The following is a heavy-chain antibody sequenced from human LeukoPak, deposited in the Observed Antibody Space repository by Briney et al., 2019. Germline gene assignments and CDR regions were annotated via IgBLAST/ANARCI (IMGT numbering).Heavy chain of an antibody. Sequence: VASVKVSCKASGGTFSSYAISWVRQAPGQGLEWMGGNIPIFGTANYAQKFQGRVTITTDESTSTAYMELSSLRSEDTAVYYCARNYCSSTSCRYWFDPWGQGTLVTVSS. CDR3: ARNYCSSTSCRYWFDP. J-gene: IGHJ5*02. D-gene: IGHD2-2*01. CDR1: GGTFSSYA. CDR2: NIPIFGTA. V-gene: IGHV1-69*05.